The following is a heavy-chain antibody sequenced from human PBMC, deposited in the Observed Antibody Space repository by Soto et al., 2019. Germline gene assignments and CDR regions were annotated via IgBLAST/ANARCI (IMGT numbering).Heavy chain of an antibody. D-gene: IGHD1-1*01. V-gene: IGHV3-73*02. CDR2: IRGKADNYAT. J-gene: IGHJ4*02. CDR1: GFIFSDSP. Sequence: EVQLVESGGGLVQPGASLKLSCAASGFIFSDSPIHWVRRASGKGLEWVGRIRGKADNYATAYSASVEGRFTISRDDSKNTAYLQLNNLKSEDTGVYYCARLQDREAKGAYWGQGTLVTVSS. CDR3: ARLQDREAKGAY.